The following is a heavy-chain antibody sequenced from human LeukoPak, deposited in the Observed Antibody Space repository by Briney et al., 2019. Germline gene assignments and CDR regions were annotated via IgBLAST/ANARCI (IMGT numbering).Heavy chain of an antibody. D-gene: IGHD6-6*01. CDR1: GFTFSNYW. Sequence: GGSLTLSCAASGFTFSNYWMTWVRQAPGKGLEWVANIKQDESEKYYVDSVKGRFTISRDNAKNSLYLQMNSLRVEDTAVYYCGRAARQSDFWGQGTLVTVSS. CDR3: GRAARQSDF. V-gene: IGHV3-7*01. J-gene: IGHJ4*02. CDR2: IKQDESEK.